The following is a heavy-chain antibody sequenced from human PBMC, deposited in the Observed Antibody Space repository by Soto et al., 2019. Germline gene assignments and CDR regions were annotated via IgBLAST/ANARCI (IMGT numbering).Heavy chain of an antibody. D-gene: IGHD1-26*01. V-gene: IGHV2-70*01. CDR1: GFSLSTSGVG. J-gene: IGHJ4*02. Sequence: SGPTLVNPTQTLTLTCTFSGFSLSTSGVGVGWIRQPPGKALEWLALIYWDDDKYYSTSLKTRLTISKDTSKNQVVLTMTNMDPVDTATYYCARMGELRAFDYWGQGTLVTVSS. CDR2: IYWDDDK. CDR3: ARMGELRAFDY.